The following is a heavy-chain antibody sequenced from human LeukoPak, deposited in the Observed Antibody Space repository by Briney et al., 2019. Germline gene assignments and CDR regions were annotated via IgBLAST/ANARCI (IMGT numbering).Heavy chain of an antibody. V-gene: IGHV4-30-4*07. J-gene: IGHJ4*02. CDR2: IYYSGST. CDR3: ARGGGSYGMGEGY. Sequence: SETLSLTCAVSGGSISSGGYSWSCIRQPPGKGLEWIGYIYYSGSTYYNPSLKSRVTISVDTSKNQFSLKLSSVTAADTAVYYCARGGGSYGMGEGYWGQGTLVTVSS. CDR1: GGSISSGGYS. D-gene: IGHD1-26*01.